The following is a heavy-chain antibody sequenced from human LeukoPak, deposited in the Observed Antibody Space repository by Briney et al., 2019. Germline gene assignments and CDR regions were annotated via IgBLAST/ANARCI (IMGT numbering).Heavy chain of an antibody. CDR2: IRSKANSYAT. V-gene: IGHV3-73*01. Sequence: GGSLRLSCAASGFTFSGSAMHWVRQASGKGLEWVGRIRSKANSYATAYAASVKGRLTISRDDSKNTAYLQMNSLKTEDTAVYYCTSEQTEYYYDTSGYSTDWGQGTLVTVSS. CDR1: GFTFSGSA. D-gene: IGHD3-22*01. J-gene: IGHJ4*02. CDR3: TSEQTEYYYDTSGYSTD.